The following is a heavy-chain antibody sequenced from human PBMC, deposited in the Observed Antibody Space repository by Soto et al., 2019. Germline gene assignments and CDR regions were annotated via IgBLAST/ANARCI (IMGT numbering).Heavy chain of an antibody. Sequence: PSETLSLTCTVSGGSISSSSFHWGWIRQPPGKGLEWIGSIYYSGSTYYSPSLKSRVTISVDTSKNQFSLKLSSVTAADTAVYYCARVRGSYYYGMDVWGQGTTVT. CDR1: GGSISSSSFH. D-gene: IGHD1-26*01. CDR2: IYYSGST. CDR3: ARVRGSYYYGMDV. J-gene: IGHJ6*02. V-gene: IGHV4-39*01.